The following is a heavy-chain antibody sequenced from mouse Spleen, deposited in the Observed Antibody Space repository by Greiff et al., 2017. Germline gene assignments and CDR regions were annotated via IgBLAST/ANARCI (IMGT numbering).Heavy chain of an antibody. CDR2: ILPGSGST. CDR1: GYTFTGYC. D-gene: IGHD2-14*01. J-gene: IGHJ3*01. CDR3: ARRAYYRYDGFAY. Sequence: VKLMESGAELMKPGASVKLSCKATGYTFTGYCIEWVKQRPGHGLEWIGEILPGSGSTNYNEEFKGKATFTADTSSNTAYMQLSSLTTEDSAIYYCARRAYYRYDGFAYWGQGTLVTVSA. V-gene: IGHV1-9*01.